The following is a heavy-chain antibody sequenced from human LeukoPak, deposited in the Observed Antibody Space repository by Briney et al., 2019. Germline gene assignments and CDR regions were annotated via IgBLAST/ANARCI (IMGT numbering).Heavy chain of an antibody. CDR2: IWYDGSNK. V-gene: IGHV3-33*06. CDR3: ANDHLYYDYVWGSYRPRWYFDL. Sequence: GGSLRLSCAASGFTFSSYGMHWVRQAPGKGLEWVAVIWYDGSNKYYADSVKGRFTISRDNSKNTLYLQMNSLRAEDTAVYYCANDHLYYDYVWGSYRPRWYFDLWGRGTLVTVSS. CDR1: GFTFSSYG. D-gene: IGHD3-16*02. J-gene: IGHJ2*01.